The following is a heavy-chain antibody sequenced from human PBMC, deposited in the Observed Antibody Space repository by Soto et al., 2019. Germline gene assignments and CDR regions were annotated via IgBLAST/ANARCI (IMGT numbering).Heavy chain of an antibody. J-gene: IGHJ3*02. CDR3: AKDIARYSGYEGAFDI. CDR2: LSWNGSSI. Sequence: VQLVESGGGWVQPGRSLRLSCAASGFTFDDYAMHWVRQAPGKGLEWVSGLSWNGSSIGYADSVKGRFTISRDNAKNSLYLQMNSLRAEDTAFYYCAKDIARYSGYEGAFDIWGQGTMVTVSS. D-gene: IGHD5-12*01. V-gene: IGHV3-9*01. CDR1: GFTFDDYA.